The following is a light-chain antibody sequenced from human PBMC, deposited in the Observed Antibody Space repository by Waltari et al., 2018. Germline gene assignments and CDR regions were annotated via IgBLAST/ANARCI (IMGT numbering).Light chain of an antibody. Sequence: DIQMTQSPSSLSASVGDRLSITCRASQSISNSLNWYQQKPGKAPKLLIYAASTLQSGVPSRFSGSGSGTDFTLTITSLQPEDFATYYCQHTYSTPRTFGQGTKLEIK. V-gene: IGKV1-39*01. CDR1: QSISNS. CDR3: QHTYSTPRT. J-gene: IGKJ2*01. CDR2: AAS.